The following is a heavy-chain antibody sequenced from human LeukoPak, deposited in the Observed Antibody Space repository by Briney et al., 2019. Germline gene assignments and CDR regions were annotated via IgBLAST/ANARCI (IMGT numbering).Heavy chain of an antibody. CDR2: IYHSGSI. V-gene: IGHV4-30-2*01. Sequence: SETLSLTCTVSGGSISSGGYYWSWIRQPPGKGLEWIGYIYHSGSIYYNPSLKSRLTLSVDRSKSQFSLKLSSLTAADTAVYYCARGGDWFDPWGQGTLVTVSS. CDR3: ARGGDWFDP. J-gene: IGHJ5*02. CDR1: GGSISSGGYY. D-gene: IGHD3-16*01.